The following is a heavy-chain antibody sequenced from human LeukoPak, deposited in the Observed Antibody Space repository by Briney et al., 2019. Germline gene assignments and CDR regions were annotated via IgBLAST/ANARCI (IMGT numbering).Heavy chain of an antibody. CDR3: ARDLGDIVPLYGMDV. V-gene: IGHV3-21*01. D-gene: IGHD2-15*01. J-gene: IGHJ6*04. Sequence: AGGSLRLSCAASGFTFSSYSMNRVRQAPGKGLEWVSSISSSSYIYYADSVKGRFTISRDNAKNSLYLQMNSLRAEDTAVYYCARDLGDIVPLYGMDVWGKGTTVTVSS. CDR1: GFTFSSYS. CDR2: ISSSSYI.